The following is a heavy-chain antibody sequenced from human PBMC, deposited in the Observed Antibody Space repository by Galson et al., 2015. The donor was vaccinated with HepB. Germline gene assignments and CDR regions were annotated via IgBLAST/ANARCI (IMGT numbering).Heavy chain of an antibody. V-gene: IGHV3-30*18. CDR3: AKDQQQLAPAYGMDV. CDR1: GFTFSSYG. D-gene: IGHD6-13*01. CDR2: ISYDGSNK. J-gene: IGHJ6*02. Sequence: SLRLSCAASGFTFSSYGMHWVRQAPGKGLEWVAVISYDGSNKYYADSVKGRFTISRDNSKNTLYLQMNSLRAEDTAVYYCAKDQQQLAPAYGMDVWGQGTTVTVSS.